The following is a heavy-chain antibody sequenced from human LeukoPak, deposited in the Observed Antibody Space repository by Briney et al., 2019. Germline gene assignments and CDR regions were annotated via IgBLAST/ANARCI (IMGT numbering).Heavy chain of an antibody. CDR2: ISASART. V-gene: IGHV4-4*09. D-gene: IGHD3-22*01. J-gene: IGHJ5*02. CDR3: ARHRENSYESSHMGFDP. CDR1: GASISRHY. Sequence: SETLSPTCIVSGASISRHYWSWIRQSPGKGRGWIGYISASARTNYNPALKSRVTISGDTSKNQFSLRLTSVTAADTAVYYCARHRENSYESSHMGFDPWGPGILVTVSS.